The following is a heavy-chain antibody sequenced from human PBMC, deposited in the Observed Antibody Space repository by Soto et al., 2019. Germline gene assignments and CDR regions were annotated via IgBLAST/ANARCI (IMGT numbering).Heavy chain of an antibody. V-gene: IGHV4-4*02. D-gene: IGHD3-9*01. CDR2: IYHSGST. CDR3: ARGVNILTGYYHFDY. CDR1: GGSIISSNW. J-gene: IGHJ4*02. Sequence: SETLSLTCAVSGGSIISSNWWSWVRQPPGKGLEWIGEIYHSGSTNYNPSLKSRVTISVDKSKNQFSLKLSSVTAADTAVYYCARGVNILTGYYHFDYWGQGTLVTVSS.